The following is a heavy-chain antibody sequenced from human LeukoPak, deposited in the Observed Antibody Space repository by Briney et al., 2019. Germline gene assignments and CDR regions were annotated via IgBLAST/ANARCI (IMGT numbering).Heavy chain of an antibody. J-gene: IGHJ6*02. Sequence: ASVKVSCKASGYTFTGYYMHWVRQAPGQGLEWMGWINPNSGGTNYAQKFQGWVTMTRDTSISTAYMELSRLRSDDTAVYYCARERAYIVGTTLECYGMDVWGQGTTVTVSS. CDR1: GYTFTGYY. CDR2: INPNSGGT. D-gene: IGHD5-12*01. V-gene: IGHV1-2*04. CDR3: ARERAYIVGTTLECYGMDV.